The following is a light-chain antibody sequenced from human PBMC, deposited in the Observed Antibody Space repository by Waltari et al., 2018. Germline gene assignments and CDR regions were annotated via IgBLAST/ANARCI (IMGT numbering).Light chain of an antibody. J-gene: IGKJ1*01. CDR1: PIILYISENKNY. Sequence: DIVMTQSPDSLAVSLGERATTNCRSTPIILYISENKNYVPWYQQKRGKPPKLLISWASTREYGVPERFSGSGSGTDFTLTISSLQAEDVATYYCQQYYSSPRTFGQGTKVEVK. CDR2: WAS. CDR3: QQYYSSPRT. V-gene: IGKV4-1*01.